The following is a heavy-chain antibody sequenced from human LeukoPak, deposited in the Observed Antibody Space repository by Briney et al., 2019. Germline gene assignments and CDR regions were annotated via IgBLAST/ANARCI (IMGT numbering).Heavy chain of an antibody. V-gene: IGHV4-59*11. Sequence: PSETLSLTCTVSGGSLSNHYWSWIRQPPGKGLELLGHIFSTGTTFYNPSLISRVSISLDTSRNQYFLRLTSVTAADTALYYCARFSSGCTTASCYLTYWGQGILVTVSP. CDR3: ARFSSGCTTASCYLTY. CDR1: GGSLSNHY. D-gene: IGHD2-2*01. J-gene: IGHJ4*02. CDR2: IFSTGTT.